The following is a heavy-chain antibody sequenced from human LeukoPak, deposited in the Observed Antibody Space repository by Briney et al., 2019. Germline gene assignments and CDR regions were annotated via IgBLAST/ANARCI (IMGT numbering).Heavy chain of an antibody. V-gene: IGHV6-1*01. Sequence: SQTLSLTCAISGDSVSSNSATWHWIRQSPSGGLEWLGRTYYRSKWYNDYAVSVRSRITINADTSKNQFSLQLNSVTPEDTALYYCARARSGLFDFWGQGTLVTVSS. CDR3: ARARSGLFDF. J-gene: IGHJ4*02. D-gene: IGHD6-19*01. CDR1: GDSVSSNSAT. CDR2: TYYRSKWYN.